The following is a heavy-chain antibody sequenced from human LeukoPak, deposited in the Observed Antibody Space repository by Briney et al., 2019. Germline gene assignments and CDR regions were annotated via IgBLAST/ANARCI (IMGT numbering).Heavy chain of an antibody. Sequence: PGGSLRLSCAASGFTFSSYAMSWVRQAPGKGLEWVSAISGSGGSTYYADSVKGRFTISRDNSKNTLYLQMNNLRAEDTAVYYCTRIGYSSSCTDYWGQGTLVTVSS. CDR1: GFTFSSYA. D-gene: IGHD6-13*01. CDR2: ISGSGGST. CDR3: TRIGYSSSCTDY. V-gene: IGHV3-23*01. J-gene: IGHJ4*02.